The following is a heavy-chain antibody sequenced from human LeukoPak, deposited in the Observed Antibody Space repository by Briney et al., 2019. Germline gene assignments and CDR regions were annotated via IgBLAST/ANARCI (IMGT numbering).Heavy chain of an antibody. CDR1: GFTFSSYG. V-gene: IGHV3-30*02. CDR3: TTDPILLWFGELPFDY. CDR2: IRYDGSNK. J-gene: IGHJ4*02. Sequence: PGGSLRLSCAASGFTFSSYGMHWVRQAPGKGLEWVAFIRYDGSNKYYADSVKGRFTISRDNSKNTLYLQMNSLKTEDTAVYYCTTDPILLWFGELPFDYWGQGTLVTVSS. D-gene: IGHD3-10*01.